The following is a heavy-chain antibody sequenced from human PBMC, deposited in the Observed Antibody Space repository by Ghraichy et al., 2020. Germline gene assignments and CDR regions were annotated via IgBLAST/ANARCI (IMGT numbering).Heavy chain of an antibody. CDR3: ARGFTKQLGDVGGY. V-gene: IGHV1-3*01. CDR2: INAGNGNT. Sequence: ASVKVSCKASGYTFTSYAMHWVRQAPGQRLEWMGWINAGNGNTKYSQKFQGRVTITRDTSASTAYMELSSLRSEDTAVYYCARGFTKQLGDVGGYWGQGTLVTVSS. CDR1: GYTFTSYA. D-gene: IGHD1-1*01. J-gene: IGHJ4*02.